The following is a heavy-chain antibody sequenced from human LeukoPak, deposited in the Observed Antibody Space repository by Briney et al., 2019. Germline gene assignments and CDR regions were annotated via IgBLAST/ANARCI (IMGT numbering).Heavy chain of an antibody. CDR1: GYTFTSYA. V-gene: IGHV1-69*06. Sequence: SVKVSCKASGYTFTSYAMNWVRQAPGQGLEWMGGIIPIFGTANYAQKFQGRVTITADKSTSTAYMELSSLRSEDTAVYYCARDGAGRYSSSWYGSGHFDYWGQGTLVTVSS. D-gene: IGHD6-13*01. J-gene: IGHJ4*02. CDR2: IIPIFGTA. CDR3: ARDGAGRYSSSWYGSGHFDY.